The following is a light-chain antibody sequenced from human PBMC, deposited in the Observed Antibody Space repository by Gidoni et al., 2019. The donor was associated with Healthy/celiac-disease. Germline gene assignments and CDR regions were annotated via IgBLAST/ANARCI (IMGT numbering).Light chain of an antibody. V-gene: IGKV1-39*01. CDR3: QQSYSTPMYT. CDR1: QIISSY. CDR2: AAS. Sequence: DIQMTQSPSSRSASVGDRVTIPGRASQIISSYLNWYQQKPGKAPKLLIYAASSLQSGVPSRFSGSGSGTDFTLTISSLQPEDFATYYCQQSYSTPMYTFGQGTKLEIK. J-gene: IGKJ2*01.